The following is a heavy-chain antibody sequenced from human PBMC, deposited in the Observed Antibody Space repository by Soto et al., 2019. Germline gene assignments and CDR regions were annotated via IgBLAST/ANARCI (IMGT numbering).Heavy chain of an antibody. CDR2: IIPIFGTA. Sequence: GASVKVSCKASGGTFSSYAISWVRQAPGQGLEWMGGIIPIFGTANYAQKFQGRVTITADESTSTAYMELSSLRSEDTAVYYCAGTDGSGSYYRTYDAFDIWGQGTMVT. D-gene: IGHD3-10*01. J-gene: IGHJ3*02. CDR3: AGTDGSGSYYRTYDAFDI. CDR1: GGTFSSYA. V-gene: IGHV1-69*13.